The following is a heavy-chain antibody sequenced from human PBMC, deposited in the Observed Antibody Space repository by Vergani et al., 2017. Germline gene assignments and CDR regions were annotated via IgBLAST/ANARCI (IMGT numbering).Heavy chain of an antibody. V-gene: IGHV4-31*03. CDR3: AGDRRACYYDSSGYVDY. Sequence: QVQLQESGPGLVKPSQTLSLTCTVSGGSISSGGYYWSWIRQHPGKGLEWIGYIYYSGSTYYNPSLKSRVTISVDTSKNQFSLKLSAVTAADTAVYYCAGDRRACYYDSSGYVDYWGQGTLVTVSS. CDR2: IYYSGST. D-gene: IGHD3-22*01. CDR1: GGSISSGGYY. J-gene: IGHJ4*02.